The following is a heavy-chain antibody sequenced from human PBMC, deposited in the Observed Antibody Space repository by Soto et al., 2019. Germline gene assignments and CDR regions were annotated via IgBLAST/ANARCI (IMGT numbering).Heavy chain of an antibody. CDR3: ARVVDTAMVKVPNGFDP. J-gene: IGHJ5*02. Sequence: QVQLVQSGAEVKKPGSSVTVSCTASGGTFSSYAISWVRQAPGQGLEWMGGIIPIFGTANYAQKFQGRVTITADESTSTAYMELSSLRSEDTAVYYCARVVDTAMVKVPNGFDPRGQGTLVTVSS. D-gene: IGHD5-18*01. V-gene: IGHV1-69*01. CDR2: IIPIFGTA. CDR1: GGTFSSYA.